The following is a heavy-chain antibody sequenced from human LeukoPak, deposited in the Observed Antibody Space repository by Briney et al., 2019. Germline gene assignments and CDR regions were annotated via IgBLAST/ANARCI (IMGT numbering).Heavy chain of an antibody. CDR1: GGTFSSYA. CDR3: ARAKYYYDSSGYYSIYYYYMDV. CDR2: IVPIFGTA. J-gene: IGHJ6*03. D-gene: IGHD3-22*01. Sequence: GASVKVSCKASGGTFSSYAISWVRQAPGQGLEWMGGIVPIFGTANYAQKIQGRVTITTDESTSTAYMELSSLRSEDTAVYYCARAKYYYDSSGYYSIYYYYMDVWGKGTTVTVSS. V-gene: IGHV1-69*05.